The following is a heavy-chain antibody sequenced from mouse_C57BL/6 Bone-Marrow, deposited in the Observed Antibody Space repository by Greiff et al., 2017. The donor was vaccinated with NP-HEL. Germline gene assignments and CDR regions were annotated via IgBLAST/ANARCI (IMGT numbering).Heavy chain of an antibody. D-gene: IGHD2-3*01. CDR3: ARGGWLLPAWFAY. CDR1: GYTFTSYW. CDR2: IYPSDSET. Sequence: QVQLQQSGAELVRPGSSVKLSCKASGYTFTSYWMDWVKQRPGQGLEWIGNIYPSDSETHYNQKFKDKATLTVDKSSSTAYMQLSSLTSEDSAVYYCARGGWLLPAWFAYWGQGTLVTVSA. V-gene: IGHV1-61*01. J-gene: IGHJ3*01.